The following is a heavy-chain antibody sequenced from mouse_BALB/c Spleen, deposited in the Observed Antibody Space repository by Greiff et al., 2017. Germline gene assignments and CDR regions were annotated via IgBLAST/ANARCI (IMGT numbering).Heavy chain of an antibody. Sequence: EVHLVESGGDLVKPGGSLKLSCAASGFTFSSYGMSWVRQTPDKRLEWVATISSGGSYTYYPDSVKGRFTISRDNAKNTLYLQMSSLKSEDTAMYYCARHGIYGNYFDYWGQGTTLTVSS. V-gene: IGHV5-6*01. J-gene: IGHJ2*01. CDR1: GFTFSSYG. CDR3: ARHGIYGNYFDY. CDR2: ISSGGSYT. D-gene: IGHD2-1*01.